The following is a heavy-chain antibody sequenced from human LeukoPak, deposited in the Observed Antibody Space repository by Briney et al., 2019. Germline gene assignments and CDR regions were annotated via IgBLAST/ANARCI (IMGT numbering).Heavy chain of an antibody. CDR3: SKDRSYSGYEPLDH. CDR1: GFTFGHFA. D-gene: IGHD1-26*01. J-gene: IGHJ4*02. V-gene: IGHV3-30*04. CDR2: ISHDGNSK. Sequence: SGGSLRLSCEASGFTFGHFAMHWVRQAPGKGLESVAVISHDGNSKYSADSVKGRFTISRDNSKNTLYLQMDSLRVEDTAVYYCSKDRSYSGYEPLDHWGQGTLVSVSS.